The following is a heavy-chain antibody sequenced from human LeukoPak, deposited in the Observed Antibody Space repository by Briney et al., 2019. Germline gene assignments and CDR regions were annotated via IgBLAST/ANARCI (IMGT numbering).Heavy chain of an antibody. CDR1: GGSFSGYY. J-gene: IGHJ3*02. CDR2: INHSGST. CDR3: ASIAVAGWDAFDI. D-gene: IGHD6-19*01. V-gene: IGHV4-34*01. Sequence: SETLSLTCAVYGGSFSGYYWSWIRQPPGKGLEWIGEINHSGSTNYNPSLKSRVTISVDTSKNQFSLKLSSVTAADTAVYYCASIAVAGWDAFDIWGQGTMVTVSS.